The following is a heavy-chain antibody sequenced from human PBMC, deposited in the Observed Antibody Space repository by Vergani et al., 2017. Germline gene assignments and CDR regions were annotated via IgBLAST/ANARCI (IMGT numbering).Heavy chain of an antibody. CDR2: IYHSGST. Sequence: QVQLQESGPGLVKPSETLSLTCDVSGYSISSGYYWGWIRQPPGKGLEWIGSIYHSGSTYYNPSLQNRVTISKDTSKNQFSLKLNSVTAADTAVYFCARQGFGFGGVIDHWGQGTLVTVSS. D-gene: IGHD3-16*01. V-gene: IGHV4-38-2*01. CDR1: GYSISSGYY. J-gene: IGHJ5*02. CDR3: ARQGFGFGGVIDH.